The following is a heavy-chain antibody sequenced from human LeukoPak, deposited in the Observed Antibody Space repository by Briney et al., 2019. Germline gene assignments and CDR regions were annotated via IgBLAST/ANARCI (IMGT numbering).Heavy chain of an antibody. J-gene: IGHJ4*02. CDR3: ARANYYDSSGYPDY. Sequence: SVKVSCKASGGTFSSYAISWVRQAPGQGLEWMGGIIPIFGTANYAQKFQGRVTITADKSTSTAYMELSSLRSEDTAVCYCARANYYDSSGYPDYWGQGTLVTVSS. V-gene: IGHV1-69*06. CDR1: GGTFSSYA. D-gene: IGHD3-22*01. CDR2: IIPIFGTA.